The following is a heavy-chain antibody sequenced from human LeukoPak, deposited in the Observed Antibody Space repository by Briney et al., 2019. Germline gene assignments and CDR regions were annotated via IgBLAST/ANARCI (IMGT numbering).Heavy chain of an antibody. Sequence: PGGSLRLSCAASGFTFSSYGMHWVRQAPGKGLEWVAVIWYDGSNKYYADSVKGRFTISRDNSKNTLYLQMNSLRAGDTAVYYCARDKSYGSEGPFDYWGQGTLVTVSS. CDR2: IWYDGSNK. CDR3: ARDKSYGSEGPFDY. D-gene: IGHD3-10*01. CDR1: GFTFSSYG. J-gene: IGHJ4*02. V-gene: IGHV3-33*01.